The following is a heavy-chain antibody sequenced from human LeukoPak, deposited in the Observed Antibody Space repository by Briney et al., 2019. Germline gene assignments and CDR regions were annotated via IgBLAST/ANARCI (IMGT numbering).Heavy chain of an antibody. V-gene: IGHV4-39*01. D-gene: IGHD2-2*02. CDR2: IYYSGST. Sequence: SETLSLTCTVSGGSISSSNYYWGWIRQPPGKGLEWIGSIYYSGSTYYNPSLKSRVTISVDTSKNQLSLKLSSVTAADTAVYYCARHAVKLYVPYYFDYWGQGTLVTVSS. J-gene: IGHJ4*02. CDR1: GGSISSSNYY. CDR3: ARHAVKLYVPYYFDY.